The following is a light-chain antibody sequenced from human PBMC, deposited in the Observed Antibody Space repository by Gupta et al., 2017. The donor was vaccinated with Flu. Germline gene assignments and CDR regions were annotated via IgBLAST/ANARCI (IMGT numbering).Light chain of an antibody. V-gene: IGLV2-14*01. CDR1: SSDVGGYNY. Sequence: HSSLTPPTPVARSPGPSITIACTGTSSDVGGYNYVSWYQQYPGKATNLLIYDVSHRPAVAASRFASSKASNTASLTISEHEEEDDDDYLCGSDTSINTWVFGGGTKLTVL. CDR2: DVS. CDR3: GSDTSINTWV. J-gene: IGLJ3*02.